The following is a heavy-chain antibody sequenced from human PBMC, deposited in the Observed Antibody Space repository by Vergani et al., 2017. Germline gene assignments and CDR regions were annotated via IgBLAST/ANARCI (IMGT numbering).Heavy chain of an antibody. CDR2: ISYDGSNK. Sequence: QVQLVESGGGVVQPGRSLRLSCAASGFTFSSYAMHWVRQAPGKGLEWVAVISYDGSNKYYADSVKGRFTSSRDNSKNTLYLQMNSLRAEDTAVYYCASILEILDYWGQGTLVTVSS. CDR3: ASILEILDY. J-gene: IGHJ4*02. CDR1: GFTFSSYA. D-gene: IGHD1-1*01. V-gene: IGHV3-30*04.